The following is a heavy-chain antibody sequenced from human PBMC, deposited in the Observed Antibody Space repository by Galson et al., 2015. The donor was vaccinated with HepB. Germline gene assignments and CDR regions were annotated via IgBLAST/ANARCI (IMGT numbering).Heavy chain of an antibody. CDR1: GDSVSSTRAA. V-gene: IGHV6-1*01. CDR3: ERNHYSINWYPYFDL. D-gene: IGHD6-13*01. Sequence: CAISGDSVSSTRAAWNWIRQSPSRGLEWLGRTYYRSKWYNDYAVSVKSRITINPDTSKNPFSLQLNSVTPEDTAVYYCERNHYSINWYPYFDLWSRRTLLTVSS. CDR2: TYYRSKWYN. J-gene: IGHJ2*01.